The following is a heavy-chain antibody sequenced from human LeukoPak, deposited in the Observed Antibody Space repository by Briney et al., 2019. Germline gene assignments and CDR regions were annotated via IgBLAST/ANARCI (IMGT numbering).Heavy chain of an antibody. D-gene: IGHD3-9*01. V-gene: IGHV1-69*01. CDR3: ARSAYYDILTGYSPGAFDY. J-gene: IGHJ4*02. CDR2: IIPIFGTA. CDR1: GGTFSSYA. Sequence: ASVKVSCKASGGTFSSYAISWVRQAPGQGLEWMGGIIPIFGTANYAQKFQGRVTITADESTSTAYMELSCLRSEDTAVYYCARSAYYDILTGYSPGAFDYWGQGTLVTVSS.